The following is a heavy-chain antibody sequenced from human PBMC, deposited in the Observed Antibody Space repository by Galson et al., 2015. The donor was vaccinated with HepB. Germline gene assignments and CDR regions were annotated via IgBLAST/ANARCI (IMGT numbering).Heavy chain of an antibody. V-gene: IGHV3-30*18. D-gene: IGHD3/OR15-3a*01. CDR1: RFAFNTYA. Sequence: SLRLSCAASRFAFNTYAMHWVRQAPGKGLEWVAVISRDGGSQYYADSVKGRFTISRDNSKNILYLRMNGLRPEDTAVYYCAKDRGVQLDPWVPYYGLDVWGQGTTVAVSS. CDR3: AKDRGVQLDPWVPYYGLDV. CDR2: ISRDGGSQ. J-gene: IGHJ6*02.